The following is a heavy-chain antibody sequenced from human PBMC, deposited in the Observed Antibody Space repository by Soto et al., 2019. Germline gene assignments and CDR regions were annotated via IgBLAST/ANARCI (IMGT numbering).Heavy chain of an antibody. J-gene: IGHJ3*02. Sequence: PGGSLRLSCAASGFTFSSYGMHWVRQAPGKGLEWVAVISYDGSNKYYADSVKGRFTISRDNSKNTLYLQMNSLRAEDTAVYYCAKVLVGGWVHDAFDIWGQGTMVTVSS. D-gene: IGHD6-19*01. CDR3: AKVLVGGWVHDAFDI. CDR2: ISYDGSNK. CDR1: GFTFSSYG. V-gene: IGHV3-30*18.